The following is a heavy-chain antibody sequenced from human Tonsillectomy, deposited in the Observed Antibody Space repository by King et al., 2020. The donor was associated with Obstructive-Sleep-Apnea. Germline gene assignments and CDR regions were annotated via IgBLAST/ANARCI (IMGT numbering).Heavy chain of an antibody. Sequence: VQLVQSGGGLVQPGGSLRLSCAASGFTFSSYSMNWVRQAPGKGLEWVSYISSSSSTIYYADSVKGRFTISRDNAKNSLYQQMNSLRAEDTAVYYCAEDSNYYYYGMDVWGQGTTVTVSS. CDR3: AEDSNYYYYGMDV. CDR1: GFTFSSYS. V-gene: IGHV3-48*01. D-gene: IGHD5-18*01. CDR2: ISSSSSTI. J-gene: IGHJ6*02.